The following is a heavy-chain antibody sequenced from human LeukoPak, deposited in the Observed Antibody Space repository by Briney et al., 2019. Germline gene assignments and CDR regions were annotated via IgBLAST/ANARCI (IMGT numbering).Heavy chain of an antibody. J-gene: IGHJ4*02. V-gene: IGHV4-59*08. CDR1: GRSISSHY. CDR2: IYYSGST. CDR3: ARISRGNAGYSSGWYSFDY. D-gene: IGHD6-19*01. Sequence: SETLSLTCTVSGRSISSHYWSWIRQPPGKGLEWNGYIYYSGSTNYNPSLKSRVTISVDTSKNQFSLKLSSVTAADTAVYYCARISRGNAGYSSGWYSFDYWGQGTLVTVSS.